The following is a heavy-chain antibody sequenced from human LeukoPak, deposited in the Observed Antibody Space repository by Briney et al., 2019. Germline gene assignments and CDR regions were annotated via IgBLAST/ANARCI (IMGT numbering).Heavy chain of an antibody. CDR3: ARTLDSSGYYYLWFDP. V-gene: IGHV5-51*01. CDR2: IYPGDSDI. D-gene: IGHD3-22*01. J-gene: IGHJ5*02. Sequence: GESLKISCKGSGYSFTSYWIGWVRQMPGKGLEWMGIIYPGDSDIRYSPSFQGQVTISADKSTSTAYLQWSSLKASDTAMYYCARTLDSSGYYYLWFDPWGQGTLVTVSS. CDR1: GYSFTSYW.